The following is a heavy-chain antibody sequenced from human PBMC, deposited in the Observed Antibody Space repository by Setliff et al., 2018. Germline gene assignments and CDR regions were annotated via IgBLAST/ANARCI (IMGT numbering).Heavy chain of an antibody. J-gene: IGHJ4*02. CDR1: ADSISSSYDY. D-gene: IGHD5-12*01. Sequence: TSETLSLTCNVSADSISSSYDYWAWIRQPPGKGLEWIGSIYNSGSTYYNPSLKSRVSISVDTSKNQFSLKLSSVTAADTAVYYCAMTGDRGYSGYERWGQGTLVTVSS. CDR3: AMTGDRGYSGYER. CDR2: IYNSGST. V-gene: IGHV4-39*07.